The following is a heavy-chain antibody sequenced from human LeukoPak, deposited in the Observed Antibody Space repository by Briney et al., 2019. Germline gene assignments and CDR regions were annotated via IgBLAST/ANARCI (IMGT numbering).Heavy chain of an antibody. CDR1: GYTFTSYD. CDR3: ARGPETGYGDYVEGFHY. V-gene: IGHV1-8*01. J-gene: IGHJ4*02. CDR2: MNPNSGNT. D-gene: IGHD4-17*01. Sequence: VSSVKVSCKASGYTFTSYDINWVRQATGQGLEWMGWMNPNSGNTGYAQKFQGRVTMTRNTSISTAYMELSSLRSEDTAVYYCARGPETGYGDYVEGFHYWGQGTLVTVSS.